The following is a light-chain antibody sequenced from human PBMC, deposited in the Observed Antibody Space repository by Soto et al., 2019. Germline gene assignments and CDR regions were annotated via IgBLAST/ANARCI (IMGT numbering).Light chain of an antibody. CDR2: DAS. CDR3: QQYNSYSP. J-gene: IGKJ1*01. Sequence: DIQMTQSPSTLSASVGDRVTITCRASQSISSWLAWYQQKPGKAPKLLIYDASSLESGVQSRFSGSGSGTEFTLTISSLQPDDFATYYCQQYNSYSPFGQGTKVEIK. CDR1: QSISSW. V-gene: IGKV1-5*01.